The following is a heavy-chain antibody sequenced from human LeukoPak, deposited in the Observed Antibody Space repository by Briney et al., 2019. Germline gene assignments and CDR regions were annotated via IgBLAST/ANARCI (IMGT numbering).Heavy chain of an antibody. J-gene: IGHJ4*02. V-gene: IGHV3-30*18. CDR2: ISYDGSNK. CDR3: ANKGAARPFDY. D-gene: IGHD6-6*01. CDR1: GFTFSSYG. Sequence: GRSLRLSCAASGFTFSSYGMHWVRQAPGKGLEWVAVISYDGSNKYYADSVKGRFIISRDNSKNTLYLQMNSLRAEDTAVYYCANKGAARPFDYWGQGTLVTVSS.